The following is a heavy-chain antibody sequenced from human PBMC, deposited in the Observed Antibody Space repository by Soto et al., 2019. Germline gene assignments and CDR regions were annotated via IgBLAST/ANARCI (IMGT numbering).Heavy chain of an antibody. D-gene: IGHD5-12*01. CDR2: ISSSSSYT. Sequence: GGSLRLSCAASRFTFSDYYMSWIRQAPGKGLEWVSYISSSSSYTNYADSVKGRFTISRDNAKNSLYLQMNSLRAEDTAVYYCARDGYNYGIDYWGQGTLVTVSS. V-gene: IGHV3-11*06. CDR3: ARDGYNYGIDY. J-gene: IGHJ4*02. CDR1: RFTFSDYY.